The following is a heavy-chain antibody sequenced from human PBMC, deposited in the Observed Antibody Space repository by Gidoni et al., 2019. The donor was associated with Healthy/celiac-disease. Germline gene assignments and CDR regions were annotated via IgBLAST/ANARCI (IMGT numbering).Heavy chain of an antibody. D-gene: IGHD3-9*01. CDR2: ISGSGGST. CDR3: AKEYYLGTGYPPPGGDY. J-gene: IGHJ4*02. V-gene: IGHV3-23*01. CDR1: GFTFSSYA. Sequence: EVQLLESGGGLVQPGGSLRLSCAASGFTFSSYAMSWVRQAPGKGLEWVSAISGSGGSTYYADSVKGRFTISRDNSKNTLYLQMNSLRAEDTAVYYCAKEYYLGTGYPPPGGDYWGQGTLVTVSS.